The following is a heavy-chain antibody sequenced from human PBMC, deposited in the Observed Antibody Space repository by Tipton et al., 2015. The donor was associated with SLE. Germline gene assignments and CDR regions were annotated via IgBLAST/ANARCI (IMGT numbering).Heavy chain of an antibody. CDR3: AKFPSSAYGDYGY. CDR1: GFIFNSHG. CDR2: TRNDGRNK. V-gene: IGHV3-30*02. Sequence: SLRLSCAASGFIFNSHGMHWVRQAPGKGLQWAAFTRNDGRNKYYADSVKGRFTISRDNSKNTLYLQMSSLKTEDTAVYYCAKFPSSAYGDYGYWGQGTLVTVSS. D-gene: IGHD4-17*01. J-gene: IGHJ4*02.